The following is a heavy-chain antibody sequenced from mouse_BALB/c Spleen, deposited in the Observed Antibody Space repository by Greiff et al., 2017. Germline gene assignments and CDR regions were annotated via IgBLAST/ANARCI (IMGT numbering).Heavy chain of an antibody. J-gene: IGHJ4*01. CDR3: ARSNYGSSYDSMDY. Sequence: QVQLQQSGAELVRPGTSVKVSCKASGYAFTNYLIEWVKQRPGQGLEWIGVINPGSGGTNYNEKFKGKATLTVDKSYSTAYMELRSLTSEDSAVYYCARSNYGSSYDSMDYWGQGTSVTVSS. CDR2: INPGSGGT. V-gene: IGHV1-54*01. CDR1: GYAFTNYL. D-gene: IGHD1-1*01.